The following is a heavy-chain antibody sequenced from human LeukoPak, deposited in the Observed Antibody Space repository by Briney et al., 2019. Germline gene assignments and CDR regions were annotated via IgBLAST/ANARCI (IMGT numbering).Heavy chain of an antibody. CDR2: IDPNSGGT. Sequence: ASVKVSCKASGYTFTGYYMHWVRQAPGQGLEWMGWIDPNSGGTNYAQKFQGRVTMTRDTSISTAYMELSRLRSEDTAVYYCATEAHTYYYDSSGYPNWGQGTLVTVSS. CDR3: ATEAHTYYYDSSGYPN. J-gene: IGHJ4*02. CDR1: GYTFTGYY. V-gene: IGHV1-2*02. D-gene: IGHD3-22*01.